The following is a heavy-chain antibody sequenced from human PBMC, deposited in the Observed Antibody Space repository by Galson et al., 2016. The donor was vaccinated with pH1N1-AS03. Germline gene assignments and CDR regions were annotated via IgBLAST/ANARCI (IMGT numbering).Heavy chain of an antibody. Sequence: SLRLSCAASGFMFSKYWMNWVRQAPGKGLEWVSSISSSGNYKYYADSVKGRFTVSRDNAMNSLYLQMNSLRAEDTALYYCSRSRSPAYYDSSTYRPDAFDIWGQGTMVTVSS. CDR3: SRSRSPAYYDSSTYRPDAFDI. CDR2: ISSSGNYK. V-gene: IGHV3-21*01. CDR1: GFMFSKYW. J-gene: IGHJ3*02. D-gene: IGHD3-22*01.